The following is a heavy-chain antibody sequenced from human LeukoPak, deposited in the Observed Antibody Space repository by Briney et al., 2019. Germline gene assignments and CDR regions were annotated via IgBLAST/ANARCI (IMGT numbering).Heavy chain of an antibody. CDR1: GFTFSSCA. CDR3: AKDRDY. V-gene: IGHV3-23*01. Sequence: PGGSLRLSCAASGFTFSSCAMSWVRQAPGKGLEWVSAISESGDATYYADSVRGRFTISRDNSKNTLYLQTNRLRVDDTAIYYCAKDRDYWGQGTLVTVSS. J-gene: IGHJ4*02. CDR2: ISESGDAT.